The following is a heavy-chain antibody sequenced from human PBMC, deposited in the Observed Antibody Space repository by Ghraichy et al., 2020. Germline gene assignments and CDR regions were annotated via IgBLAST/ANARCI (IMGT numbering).Heavy chain of an antibody. Sequence: GESLNISCKGSGYSFTSYWIGWVRQMPGKGLEWMGIIYPGDSDTRYSPSFQGQVTISADKSISTAYLQWSSLKASDTAMYYCARLGTSYYYGMDVWGQGTTVTVSS. V-gene: IGHV5-51*01. CDR2: IYPGDSDT. J-gene: IGHJ6*02. CDR3: ARLGTSYYYGMDV. CDR1: GYSFTSYW. D-gene: IGHD2-8*01.